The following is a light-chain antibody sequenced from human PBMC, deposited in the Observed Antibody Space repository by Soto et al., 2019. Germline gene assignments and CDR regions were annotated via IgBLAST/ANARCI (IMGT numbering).Light chain of an antibody. CDR1: QSVSSY. J-gene: IGKJ4*01. Sequence: EIVLTQSPGTLSLSPGERATLSFRASQSVSSYLAWYQQKTGQPPRILIYDESNRATAIPARLSGSGSGTDLNLTISRLEPEDFAVYYCQKRSTWPLTFGGGTKVDIK. V-gene: IGKV3-11*01. CDR3: QKRSTWPLT. CDR2: DES.